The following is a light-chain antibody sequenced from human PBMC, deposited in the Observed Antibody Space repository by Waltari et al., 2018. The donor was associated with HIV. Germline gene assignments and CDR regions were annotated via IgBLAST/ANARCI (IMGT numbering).Light chain of an antibody. V-gene: IGLV4-69*01. J-gene: IGLJ3*02. CDR2: VNGDGTY. CDR1: NGHRSYA. CDR3: QTWDSGIRV. Sequence: QLVLTQSASASASLGASVKLTCTLSNGHRSYAIAWHPQQEEKCPRYLMKVNGDGTYSKGDGIPDRFSGSSSEAERYLTIASLQSEDEADYYCQTWDSGIRVFGGGTKLTVL.